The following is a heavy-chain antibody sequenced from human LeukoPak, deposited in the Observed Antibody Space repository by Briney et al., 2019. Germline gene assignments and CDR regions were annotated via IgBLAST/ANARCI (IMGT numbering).Heavy chain of an antibody. V-gene: IGHV3-21*01. J-gene: IGHJ5*02. D-gene: IGHD6-19*01. Sequence: GGSLRLSCAASGFTFSSYSMNWVRQAPGKRLEWVSSISTSSSYIYYADSVKGRFTISRDNAKNSLYLQMNSLRAEDTAVYYCARLYSSGWYDWFDPWGQGTLVTVSS. CDR2: ISTSSSYI. CDR3: ARLYSSGWYDWFDP. CDR1: GFTFSSYS.